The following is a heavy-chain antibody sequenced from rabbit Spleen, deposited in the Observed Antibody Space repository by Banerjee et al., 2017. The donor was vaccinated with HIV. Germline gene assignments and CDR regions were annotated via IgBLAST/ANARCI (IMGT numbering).Heavy chain of an antibody. V-gene: IGHV1S40*01. Sequence: QSLEESGGGLVQPEGSLTLNCTASGFSFSSNYYMCWVRQAPGKGLEWIACIATGSSGFTYYASWAKGRFSCSKASSTTVTLQMTSLTAADTATYFCARDTGTSFSTYGMDLWGPGTLVTVS. CDR2: IATGSSGFT. CDR3: ARDTGTSFSTYGMDL. D-gene: IGHD8-1*01. CDR1: GFSFSSNYY. J-gene: IGHJ6*01.